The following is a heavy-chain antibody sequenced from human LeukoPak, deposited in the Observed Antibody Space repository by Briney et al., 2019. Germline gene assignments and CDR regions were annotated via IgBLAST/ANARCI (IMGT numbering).Heavy chain of an antibody. CDR1: GYTLTELS. CDR3: ATSAYYYDSSGYQIQAHYYFDY. V-gene: IGHV1-24*01. D-gene: IGHD3-22*01. CDR2: FDPEDGET. J-gene: IGHJ4*02. Sequence: ASVKVSCKVSGYTLTELSMHWVRQAPGKGLEWMGGFDPEDGETIYAQKFQGRVTMTEDTSTDTAYMELSSLRSEDTAVCYCATSAYYYDSSGYQIQAHYYFDYWGQGTLVTVSS.